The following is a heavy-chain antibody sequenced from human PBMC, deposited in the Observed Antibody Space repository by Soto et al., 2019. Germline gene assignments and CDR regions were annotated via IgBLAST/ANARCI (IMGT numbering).Heavy chain of an antibody. CDR2: INHSGST. CDR1: GVSFSGYY. J-gene: IGHJ5*02. D-gene: IGHD6-19*01. Sequence: AETLSLTCAVYGVSFSGYYWSWIRQPPGKGLEWIGEINHSGSTNYNPSLKSRVTISVDTSKNQFSLKLSSVTAADTAVYYCARVGHAIAVAGPPDWFDPWGQGTLVTVS. CDR3: ARVGHAIAVAGPPDWFDP. V-gene: IGHV4-34*01.